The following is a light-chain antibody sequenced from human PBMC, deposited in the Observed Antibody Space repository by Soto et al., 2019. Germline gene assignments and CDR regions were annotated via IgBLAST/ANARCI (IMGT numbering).Light chain of an antibody. V-gene: IGLV2-14*01. Sequence: QSALTQPASVSGSPGQSITISCTGTSSDVGGYHYVSWYQQHRGKAPKLMIYDVSNRPSGVSNRFSGSKSGNTASLTISGLQAEDEADYYCSSYTSSSPYVFGTGTKLTVL. J-gene: IGLJ1*01. CDR2: DVS. CDR1: SSDVGGYHY. CDR3: SSYTSSSPYV.